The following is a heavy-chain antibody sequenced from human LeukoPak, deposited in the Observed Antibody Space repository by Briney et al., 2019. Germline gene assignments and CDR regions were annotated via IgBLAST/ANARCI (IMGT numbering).Heavy chain of an antibody. Sequence: SETLSLTCTVSGGSISSYYWSWIRQPPGKGLEWIGYIYYSGSTNYKPSLKSRVTISVDTSKNQFSLKLSSVTAADTAVYYCARVGYDILTGHRAFDIWGQGTMVTVSS. CDR1: GGSISSYY. V-gene: IGHV4-59*01. D-gene: IGHD3-9*01. J-gene: IGHJ3*02. CDR2: IYYSGST. CDR3: ARVGYDILTGHRAFDI.